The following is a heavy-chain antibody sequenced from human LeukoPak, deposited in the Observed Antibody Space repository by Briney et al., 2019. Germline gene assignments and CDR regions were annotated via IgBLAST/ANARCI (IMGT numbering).Heavy chain of an antibody. CDR2: INYSGST. CDR3: ARMSGSGYHKINDYYGMDV. D-gene: IGHD3-3*01. J-gene: IGHJ6*02. Sequence: SETLSLTCTVSGGSINSSCYYWGRIRQPPGKGLEWIVSINYSGSTYYNPTLKSRVTISVDTSKTHFSLKLSTVTAADTAVNYCARMSGSGYHKINDYYGMDVWGQGTTVTVSS. V-gene: IGHV4-39*02. CDR1: GGSINSSCYY.